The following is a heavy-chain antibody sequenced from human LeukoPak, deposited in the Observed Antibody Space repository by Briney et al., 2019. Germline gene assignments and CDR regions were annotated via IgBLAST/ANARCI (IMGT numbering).Heavy chain of an antibody. Sequence: GGSLRLSCGASGFTFSTYGMSWVRQAPGKGLEWVSAISGSGGNTYYADSVKGRFTISRDNSKSTLYIQMNSLRAEDTAVYYCARAKPKNMVRGLIMRRESRYYFDYWGQGTLVTVSS. D-gene: IGHD3-10*01. CDR1: GFTFSTYG. CDR3: ARAKPKNMVRGLIMRRESRYYFDY. V-gene: IGHV3-23*01. J-gene: IGHJ4*02. CDR2: ISGSGGNT.